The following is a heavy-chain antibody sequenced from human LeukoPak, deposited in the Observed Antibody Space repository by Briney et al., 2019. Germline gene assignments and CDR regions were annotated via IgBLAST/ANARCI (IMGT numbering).Heavy chain of an antibody. D-gene: IGHD3-3*01. CDR3: ARRTYYDFWSGYYHCAFDI. CDR2: IYYSGST. J-gene: IGHJ3*02. Sequence: SETLSLTCTVSGGSISSSSYYWGWIRQPPGKGLEWIGSIYYSGSTYYNPSLKSRVTISVDTSKNQFSLKLSSVTAADTAVYYCARRTYYDFWSGYYHCAFDIWGQGTMVTVSS. V-gene: IGHV4-39*01. CDR1: GGSISSSSYY.